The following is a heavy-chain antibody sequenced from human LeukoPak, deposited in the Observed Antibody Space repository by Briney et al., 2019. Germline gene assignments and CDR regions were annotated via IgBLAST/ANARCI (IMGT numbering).Heavy chain of an antibody. J-gene: IGHJ1*01. Sequence: GASVKVSCKASGYTFTSYGLSWVRQAPGQGLEWMGWISAYNGNTDYAQKLQGRVTMTTDTSTSTAYMELRSLRSDDTAVYYCARDAWGSGYSSGWYRGPEYFQHWGQGTLVTVSS. D-gene: IGHD6-19*01. CDR1: GYTFTSYG. CDR2: ISAYNGNT. V-gene: IGHV1-18*01. CDR3: ARDAWGSGYSSGWYRGPEYFQH.